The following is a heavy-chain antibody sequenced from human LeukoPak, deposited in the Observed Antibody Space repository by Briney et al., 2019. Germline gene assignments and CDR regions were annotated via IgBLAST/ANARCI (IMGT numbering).Heavy chain of an antibody. V-gene: IGHV3-30*18. D-gene: IGHD6-19*01. J-gene: IGHJ4*02. CDR2: IPYDGFNP. CDR1: GLTFSNYG. CDR3: AKVKEMYSSGSYYFDY. Sequence: GGSLRLSCAASGLTFSNYGMHWVRQAPGKGLGWVAVIPYDGFNPYYADSVKGRFTISRGNSKNTLWLQMNSLRAEDTAVYYCAKVKEMYSSGSYYFDYWGQGTLVTVSS.